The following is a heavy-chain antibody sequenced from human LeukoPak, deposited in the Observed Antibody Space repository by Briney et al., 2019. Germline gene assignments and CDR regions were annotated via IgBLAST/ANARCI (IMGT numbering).Heavy chain of an antibody. J-gene: IGHJ4*02. CDR1: GYTFSSYD. D-gene: IGHD3-16*01. CDR3: ARDDDYVLDY. V-gene: IGHV1-8*02. CDR2: VNPNSGNA. Sequence: GASVKVSCKASGYTFSSYDINWVRQATGQGLEWMGWVNPNSGNAGSAQKFQGRVTMTRNTSISTAYMELSSLRSEDTAVFYCARDDDYVLDYWGQGTLVTVSS.